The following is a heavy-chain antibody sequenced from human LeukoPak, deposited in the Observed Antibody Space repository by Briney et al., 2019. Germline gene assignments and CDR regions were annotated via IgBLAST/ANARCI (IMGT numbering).Heavy chain of an antibody. CDR1: GGTFSSYA. CDR3: ARTSWSGHLDYFDY. CDR2: IIPIFGTA. Sequence: AASVKVSCKASGGTFSSYAISWVRQAPGQGLEWMGGIIPIFGTANYAQKFQGRATITTDESTSTAYMELSSLRSEDTAVYYCARTSWSGHLDYFDYWGQGTLVTVSS. J-gene: IGHJ4*02. V-gene: IGHV1-69*05. D-gene: IGHD3-3*01.